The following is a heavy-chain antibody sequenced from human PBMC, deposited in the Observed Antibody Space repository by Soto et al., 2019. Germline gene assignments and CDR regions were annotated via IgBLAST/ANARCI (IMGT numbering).Heavy chain of an antibody. CDR1: GGSISSTNYY. CDR3: ARAYDSSIPFDQ. J-gene: IGHJ4*02. Sequence: PSETLSLTCAVSGGSISSTNYYWGWIRQPPGKGLEWIGSIYYSGSTYYNPSLRGRVTISVDTSKNHFSLKLSSVTAADTAVYYCARAYDSSIPFDQWGQGILVTVSS. CDR2: IYYSGST. V-gene: IGHV4-39*02. D-gene: IGHD3-22*01.